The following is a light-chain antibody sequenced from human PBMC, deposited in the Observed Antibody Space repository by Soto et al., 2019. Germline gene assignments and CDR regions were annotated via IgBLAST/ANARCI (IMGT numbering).Light chain of an antibody. CDR3: SSYTSSSLSV. CDR1: SSDVGGYNY. CDR2: DVS. V-gene: IGLV2-14*01. J-gene: IGLJ1*01. Sequence: QSVLTQPASVSGSPGQSIAISCTGTSSDVGGYNYVSWYQQHPGKAPKLIIYDVSNRPSGVSNRFSGSKSGNAASLTISGLQAEDEADYYCSSYTSSSLSVFGTGTKLTVL.